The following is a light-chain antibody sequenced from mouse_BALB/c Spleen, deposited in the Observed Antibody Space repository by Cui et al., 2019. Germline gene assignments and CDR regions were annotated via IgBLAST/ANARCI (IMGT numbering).Light chain of an antibody. J-gene: IGKJ4*01. CDR2: RAN. Sequence: DIKMTQSLSSMYASLGERVTITCKASQDINSYLSWFQQKPGQSPKTLIYRANRLVDGVPSRFSGSGSGQDYSLTISSLEYEDMGIYYCLQYDEFPFTFGSGTKLEIK. CDR1: QDINSY. V-gene: IGKV14-111*01. CDR3: LQYDEFPFT.